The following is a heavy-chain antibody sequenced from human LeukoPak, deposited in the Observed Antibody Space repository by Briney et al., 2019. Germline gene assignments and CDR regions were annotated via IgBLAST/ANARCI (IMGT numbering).Heavy chain of an antibody. J-gene: IGHJ4*02. CDR3: ARDPIAARPLYYFDY. V-gene: IGHV1-2*02. D-gene: IGHD6-6*01. Sequence: ASVKVSCKASGYTFTGYYMHWVRQAPGQGLEWMGWINPNSGGTNYAQKFQGRVTMTRDTSISTAYVELSRLRSDDTAVYYCARDPIAARPLYYFDYWGQGTLVTVSS. CDR1: GYTFTGYY. CDR2: INPNSGGT.